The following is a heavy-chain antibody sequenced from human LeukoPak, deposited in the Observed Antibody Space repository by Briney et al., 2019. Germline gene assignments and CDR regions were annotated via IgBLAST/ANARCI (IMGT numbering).Heavy chain of an antibody. CDR3: AKDSSSWYRNFQH. Sequence: GGSLRLSCAASGFTFSSYAMSWVRQAPGKGLEWVSAISGSGGSTYYADSVKGRFTISRDNSKNTLYLQMNSLRAEGTAVYYCAKDSSSWYRNFQHWGQGTLVTVSS. V-gene: IGHV3-23*01. CDR2: ISGSGGST. CDR1: GFTFSSYA. D-gene: IGHD6-13*01. J-gene: IGHJ1*01.